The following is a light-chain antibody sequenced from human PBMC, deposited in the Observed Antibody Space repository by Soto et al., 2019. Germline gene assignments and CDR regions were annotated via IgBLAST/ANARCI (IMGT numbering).Light chain of an antibody. V-gene: IGKV3-20*01. CDR3: QHYTSSPWT. Sequence: EIVLTQSPGTLSLSPGERATLSCRASQSVSSSYLAWYQQRPGQAPRLLIYGASSRATGIPDTFSSSGSGTDFTLTISRLEPEDFAVYYCQHYTSSPWTFGQGTKVEIK. CDR1: QSVSSSY. J-gene: IGKJ1*01. CDR2: GAS.